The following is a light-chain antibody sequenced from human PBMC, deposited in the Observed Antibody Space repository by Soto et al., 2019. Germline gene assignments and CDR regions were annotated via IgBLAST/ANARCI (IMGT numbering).Light chain of an antibody. J-gene: IGKJ2*01. V-gene: IGKV1-8*01. CDR1: QGISSY. Sequence: AIRMTQSPSSFSASTGDRVTITCRASQGISSYLAWYQQKPGKAPKLLIYAAATLQRGAPSRFSARVSGTDFTLTISRLQSEGFATYCCQLYLSYPYALCQGTKLEI. CDR2: AAA. CDR3: QLYLSYPYA.